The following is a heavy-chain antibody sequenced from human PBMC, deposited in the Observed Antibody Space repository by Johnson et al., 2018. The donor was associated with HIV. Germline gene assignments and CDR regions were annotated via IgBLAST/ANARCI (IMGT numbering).Heavy chain of an antibody. D-gene: IGHD3-10*01. CDR2: IYSGGST. Sequence: MQLVESGGGLVQPGGSLRLSCAASGFTVSSNYMSWVRQAPGKGLEWVSLIYSGGSTYYADSVKGRFTISRDNSKNTLYLQMNSLRVEDTAVYYCARALSRFGVSDAFDVWGQGTMVTVSS. CDR3: ARALSRFGVSDAFDV. V-gene: IGHV3-66*01. J-gene: IGHJ3*01. CDR1: GFTVSSNY.